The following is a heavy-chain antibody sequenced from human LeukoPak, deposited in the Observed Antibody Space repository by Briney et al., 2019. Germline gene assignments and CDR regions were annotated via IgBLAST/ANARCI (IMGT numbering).Heavy chain of an antibody. D-gene: IGHD6-19*01. V-gene: IGHV3-23*01. CDR1: GFTFSSYA. CDR2: ISGSGGST. Sequence: GGSLRLSCAASGFTFSSYAMSWVRQAPGKGLEWVSAISGSGGSTYYADSVKGRFTISRDNSKNTLYLQMNGLRAEDTAVYYCAKDALMRQWLVLYYFDYWGQGTLVTVSS. J-gene: IGHJ4*02. CDR3: AKDALMRQWLVLYYFDY.